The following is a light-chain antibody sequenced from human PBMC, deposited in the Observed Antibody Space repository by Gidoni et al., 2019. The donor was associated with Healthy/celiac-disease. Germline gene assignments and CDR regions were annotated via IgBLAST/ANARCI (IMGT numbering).Light chain of an antibody. CDR3: QQRSNWTFT. V-gene: IGKV3-11*01. CDR1: QSVSSY. CDR2: DAS. J-gene: IGKJ3*01. Sequence: EIVLTQSPATLSLSPGERATLSCRASQSVSSYLAWYQQKPGQAPRLLIYDASNRATGIPARFSGSGSGTDFTLTISSLEPEDFAVYYCQQRSNWTFTFGPXTKSGYQT.